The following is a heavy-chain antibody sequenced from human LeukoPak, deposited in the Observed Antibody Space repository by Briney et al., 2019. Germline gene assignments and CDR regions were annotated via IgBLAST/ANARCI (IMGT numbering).Heavy chain of an antibody. D-gene: IGHD3-10*02. CDR3: ARLCWGSQLAGFDS. Sequence: QTGGSLRLSCSASGFTFSTYWMSWVRQAPGKGLEWVANTKRDGSEIYYVDSVKGRFTISRDNAKNSLFLQMNSLRAEDTAVYYCARLCWGSQLAGFDSWGQGTLVTVSS. CDR2: TKRDGSEI. V-gene: IGHV3-7*01. J-gene: IGHJ4*02. CDR1: GFTFSTYW.